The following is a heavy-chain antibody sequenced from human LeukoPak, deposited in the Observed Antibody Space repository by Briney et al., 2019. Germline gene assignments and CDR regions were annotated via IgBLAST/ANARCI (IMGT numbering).Heavy chain of an antibody. D-gene: IGHD3-22*01. CDR3: AKDRTYYYDSSGYFGY. CDR2: ISGSGGST. J-gene: IGHJ4*02. V-gene: IGHV3-23*01. Sequence: GGSLRLSCAASGFTFSSYAMSWVRQAPGKGLEWVSAISGSGGSTYYADSVKGRFTISRDNSKNTLYLQMNSLRAEDTAVYYCAKDRTYYYDSSGYFGYWGQGTLVTVSS. CDR1: GFTFSSYA.